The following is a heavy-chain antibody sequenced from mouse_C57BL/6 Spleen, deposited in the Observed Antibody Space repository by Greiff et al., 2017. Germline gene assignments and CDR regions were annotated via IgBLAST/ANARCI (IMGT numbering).Heavy chain of an antibody. D-gene: IGHD1-1*01. CDR2: ISYDGSN. J-gene: IGHJ3*01. Sequence: EVQVVESGPGLVKPSQSLSLTCSVTGYSITSGYYWNWIRQFPGNKLEWMGYISYDGSNNYNPSLKNRISITRDTSKNQFFLKLNSVTTEDTATYYCARNYGSSSAWFAYWGQGTLVTVSA. CDR3: ARNYGSSSAWFAY. CDR1: GYSITSGYY. V-gene: IGHV3-6*01.